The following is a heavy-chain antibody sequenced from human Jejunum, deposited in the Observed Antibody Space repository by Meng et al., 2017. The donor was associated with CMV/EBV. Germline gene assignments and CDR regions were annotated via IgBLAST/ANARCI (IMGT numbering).Heavy chain of an antibody. V-gene: IGHV4-59*01. CDR1: GGSISDYY. CDR3: ARGHYIFNYFDY. D-gene: IGHD4-11*01. Sequence: SGGSISDYYWSWVRQPPGKGLEWIGYIYNTGSANYNNYNASLKTRITMSLDTSKNQFSLKLSSVTTADTAVYYCARGHYIFNYFDYWGQGTLVTSPQ. CDR2: IYNTGSA. J-gene: IGHJ4*02.